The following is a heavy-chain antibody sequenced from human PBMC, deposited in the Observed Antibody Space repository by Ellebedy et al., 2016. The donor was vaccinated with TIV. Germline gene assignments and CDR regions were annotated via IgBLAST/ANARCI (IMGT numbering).Heavy chain of an antibody. CDR3: ASLPDYRVGFVDAPMVWGH. V-gene: IGHV4-4*02. CDR1: GDSISRSNW. J-gene: IGHJ4*02. D-gene: IGHD3-10*01. Sequence: GSLRLSCAVSGDSISRSNWWSWVRQPPGKGLEWMGEIYHTGSTNSNPSLKSQVTISVDKSKNQFSLKLTSVTAADTAIYYCASLPDYRVGFVDAPMVWGHWGQGTLVTVSS. CDR2: IYHTGST.